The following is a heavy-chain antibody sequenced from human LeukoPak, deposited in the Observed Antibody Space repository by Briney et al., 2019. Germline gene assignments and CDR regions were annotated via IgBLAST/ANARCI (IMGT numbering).Heavy chain of an antibody. CDR1: GFTFSSYS. CDR3: AKELTTERTPGVDS. V-gene: IGHV3-23*01. CDR2: ISGSGDTT. J-gene: IGHJ4*02. Sequence: GGSLRLSCTASGFTFSSYSMSWVRQGPGTGLEWVSAISGSGDTTFYADSVKGRFTISRDNSKKTLYLQVNSLRAEDTAVYFCAKELTTERTPGVDSWGQGTLVSVSS. D-gene: IGHD4-17*01.